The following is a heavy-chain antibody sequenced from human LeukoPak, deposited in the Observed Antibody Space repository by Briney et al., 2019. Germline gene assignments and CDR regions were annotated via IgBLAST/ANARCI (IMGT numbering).Heavy chain of an antibody. Sequence: SETLPLTCPVSGGSLSSGNYYWSWIRQPAGKGLEWIGRIYTSGGTNHNPSLKCSVTISVDLSKNQFSLKLSSVTAADTAVYYCARGATVTTPFVYWGQGTLVTVSS. D-gene: IGHD4-17*01. CDR2: IYTSGGT. CDR1: GGSLSSGNYY. CDR3: ARGATVTTPFVY. J-gene: IGHJ4*02. V-gene: IGHV4-61*02.